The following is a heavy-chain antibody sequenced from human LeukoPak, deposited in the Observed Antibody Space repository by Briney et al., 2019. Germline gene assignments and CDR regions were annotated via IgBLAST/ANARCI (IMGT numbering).Heavy chain of an antibody. CDR2: IKEDGSEK. Sequence: PGGSLRLSCAASGFTFSTYWMSWVRQAPGKGLEWVANIKEDGSEKYYGDSVKGRFTISRDNAKNSLYLQMNSLRAEDTAVYYCARESSVYQWGQGPLVTVSS. D-gene: IGHD3-22*01. CDR1: GFTFSTYW. V-gene: IGHV3-7*01. CDR3: ARESSVYQ. J-gene: IGHJ4*02.